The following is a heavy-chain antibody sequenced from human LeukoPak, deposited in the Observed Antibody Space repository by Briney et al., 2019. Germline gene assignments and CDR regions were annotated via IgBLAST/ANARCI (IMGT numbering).Heavy chain of an antibody. V-gene: IGHV4-31*03. CDR1: GGSISSGNYY. D-gene: IGHD5-18*01. CDR2: MYYRGST. CDR3: ARSYGYGTNFDY. J-gene: IGHJ4*02. Sequence: SETLSLTCTVSGGSISSGNYYWSWMRQHPGKGLEWIGYMYYRGSTYYNPSLKSRVTISVDTSKNQFSLKLSSVTAADTAVYYCARSYGYGTNFDYWGQGTLVTVSS.